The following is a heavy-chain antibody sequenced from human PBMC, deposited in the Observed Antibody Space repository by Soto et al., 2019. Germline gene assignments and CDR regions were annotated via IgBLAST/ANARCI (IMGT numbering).Heavy chain of an antibody. CDR1: GGTFSSYA. V-gene: IGHV1-69*01. J-gene: IGHJ4*02. CDR3: ARDQGYYDSSGYAHFDY. CDR2: IIPIFGTA. Sequence: QVQLVQSGAEVKKPGSSVKVSCKASGGTFSSYAISWVRQAPGQGLEWMGGIIPIFGTANYAQKFQGRVTIIADESTSTAYMELSSLGSYDTAVYYYARDQGYYDSSGYAHFDYFGQGTLVTVSS. D-gene: IGHD3-22*01.